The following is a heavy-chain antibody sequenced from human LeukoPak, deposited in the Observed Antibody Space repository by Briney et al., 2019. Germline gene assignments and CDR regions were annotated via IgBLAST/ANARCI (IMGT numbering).Heavy chain of an antibody. Sequence: GGSLRLSCGASGFSFSASSMHWVRQAPGKGLEWVGRIRSKANGYATHFAASVDGRFTVSRDDSKNTIYLNMNSLKTEDTGVYYCASGGGVLAAFDIWGQGTMVLVSS. CDR3: ASGGGVLAAFDI. CDR2: IRSKANGYAT. CDR1: GFSFSASS. D-gene: IGHD2-8*01. J-gene: IGHJ3*02. V-gene: IGHV3-73*01.